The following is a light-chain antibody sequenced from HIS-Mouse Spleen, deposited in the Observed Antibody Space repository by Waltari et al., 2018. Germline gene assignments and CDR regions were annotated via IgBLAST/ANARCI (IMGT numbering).Light chain of an antibody. Sequence: QSALTQPASVSGSPGQSIPIPCTGTSSDGGGYNYVPWYQQHPGKAPKLMIYDVSNRPSGVSNRFSGSKSGNTASLTISGLQAEDEADYYCSSYTSSSTLVFGGGTKLTVL. V-gene: IGLV2-14*03. CDR2: DVS. CDR3: SSYTSSSTLV. J-gene: IGLJ2*01. CDR1: SSDGGGYNY.